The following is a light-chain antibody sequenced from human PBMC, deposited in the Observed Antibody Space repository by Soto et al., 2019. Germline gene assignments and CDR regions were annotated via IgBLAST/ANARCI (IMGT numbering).Light chain of an antibody. V-gene: IGLV2-8*01. Sequence: QSALTQPPSASGSPRQSVTISCTGTSSDVGVYNYVSWYQQYPGRAPQLMIYEVTKRPSGVPDRFSGSKSGNTASLTVSGLQAEDEADYYCSSYAASNNFYFVFGGGTKLTVL. CDR1: SSDVGVYNY. CDR2: EVT. J-gene: IGLJ3*02. CDR3: SSYAASNNFYFV.